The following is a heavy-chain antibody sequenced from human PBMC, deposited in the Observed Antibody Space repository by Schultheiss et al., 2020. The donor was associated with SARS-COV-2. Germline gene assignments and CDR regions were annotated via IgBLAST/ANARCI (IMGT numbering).Heavy chain of an antibody. V-gene: IGHV3-64D*06. J-gene: IGHJ4*02. CDR2: ISSNGGST. CDR3: ARGFGSHPIDY. CDR1: GFTFSSYA. D-gene: IGHD1-26*01. Sequence: GGSLRLSCSASGFTFSSYAMHWVRQAPGKGLEYVSSISSNGGSTYYADSVKGRFTISRDNSKNTLYLQMSSLRAEDTAVYYCARGFGSHPIDYWGQGTLVTVSS.